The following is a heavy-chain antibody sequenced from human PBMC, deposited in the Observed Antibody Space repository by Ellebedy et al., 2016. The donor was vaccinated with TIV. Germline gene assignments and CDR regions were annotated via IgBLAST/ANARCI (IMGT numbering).Heavy chain of an antibody. V-gene: IGHV3-74*01. J-gene: IGHJ4*02. CDR1: GFTFSSHA. CDR3: ARGGFDAYYLDY. Sequence: GESLKISCAASGFTFSSHAMTWVRQAPGKGLVWVSRINRDGTTTDYAGSVEGRVTISRDNAKNTVYLHMNSLRADDTAVYYCARGGFDAYYLDYWGQGILVTVSS. CDR2: INRDGTTT.